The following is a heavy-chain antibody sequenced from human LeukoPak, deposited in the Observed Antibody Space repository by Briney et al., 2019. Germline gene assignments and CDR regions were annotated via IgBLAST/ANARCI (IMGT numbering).Heavy chain of an antibody. CDR2: IWYDGSSK. D-gene: IGHD3-16*02. Sequence: PGRSLRLSCAASRFTFSSYGMHWVRQAPGKGLEWVALIWYDGSSKHYADSVRGRFTISRDNSKNTLYLQMNSLRAEDTAVYYCARDFELSHWGQGTLVTVSS. J-gene: IGHJ4*02. CDR3: ARDFELSH. CDR1: RFTFSSYG. V-gene: IGHV3-33*01.